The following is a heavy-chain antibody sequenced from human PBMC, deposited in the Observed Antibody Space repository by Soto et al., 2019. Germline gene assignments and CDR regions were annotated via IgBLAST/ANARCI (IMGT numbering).Heavy chain of an antibody. CDR2: INHSGST. CDR3: ARPPQIAAADTNAY. J-gene: IGHJ4*02. CDR1: GGSFSGYY. V-gene: IGHV4-34*01. Sequence: SETLSLTCAVYGGSFSGYYWSWIRQPPGKGLEWIGEINHSGSTNYNPSLKSRVTISVDTSKNQFSLKLSSVTAADTAVYYCARPPQIAAADTNAYWGQGTLVPVSS. D-gene: IGHD6-13*01.